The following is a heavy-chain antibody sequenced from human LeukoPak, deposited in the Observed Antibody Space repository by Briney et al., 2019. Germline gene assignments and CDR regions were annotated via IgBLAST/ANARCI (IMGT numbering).Heavy chain of an antibody. D-gene: IGHD1-1*01. J-gene: IGHJ6*02. V-gene: IGHV3-48*01. CDR2: ISSSSSTI. CDR3: ATASGTGTYGMDV. Sequence: SYISSSSSTIYYADSVKGRFTISRDNAKNSLYLQMNSLRAEGTAVYYCATASGTGTYGMDVWGQGTTVTVSS.